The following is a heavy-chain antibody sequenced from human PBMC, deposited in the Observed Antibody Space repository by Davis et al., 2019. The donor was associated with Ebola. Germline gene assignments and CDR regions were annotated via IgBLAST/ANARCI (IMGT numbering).Heavy chain of an antibody. Sequence: GESLKISCAASGFTFSSYAMHWVRQAPGKGLEWVAVISYDGSNKYYADSVKGRFTISRDNSKNTLYLQMNSLRAEDTAVYYCARVGTGQQGPLGPWGKGTLVTVSS. V-gene: IGHV3-30-3*01. D-gene: IGHD1-1*01. J-gene: IGHJ5*02. CDR2: ISYDGSNK. CDR1: GFTFSSYA. CDR3: ARVGTGQQGPLGP.